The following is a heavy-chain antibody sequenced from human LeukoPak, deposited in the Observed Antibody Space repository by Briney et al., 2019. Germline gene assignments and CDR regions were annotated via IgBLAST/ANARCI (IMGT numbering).Heavy chain of an antibody. CDR2: VNTDGSST. CDR3: ARDLRGIVVVTAIDY. J-gene: IGHJ4*02. Sequence: GGSLRLSCAASGFTFSSYWMHWVRQAPGKGLVWASRVNTDGSSTTYADSVKGRFTISRDNAKNTLYLQMNSLRAEDTAVYYCARDLRGIVVVTAIDYWGQGTLVTVSS. V-gene: IGHV3-74*01. D-gene: IGHD2-21*02. CDR1: GFTFSSYW.